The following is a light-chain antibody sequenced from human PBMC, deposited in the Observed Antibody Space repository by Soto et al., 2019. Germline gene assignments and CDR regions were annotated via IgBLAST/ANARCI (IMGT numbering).Light chain of an antibody. Sequence: QSALTQPASVSGSPGQSITISCTGTSTDVGGYQYVSWYQQHPGKAPKLIIYGVTWRPSGVSDRFSGSKSGTSASLTISGLQSEDEADYYCSSYTSSATVLFGGGTKLTVL. CDR1: STDVGGYQY. CDR3: SSYTSSATVL. J-gene: IGLJ2*01. V-gene: IGLV2-14*01. CDR2: GVT.